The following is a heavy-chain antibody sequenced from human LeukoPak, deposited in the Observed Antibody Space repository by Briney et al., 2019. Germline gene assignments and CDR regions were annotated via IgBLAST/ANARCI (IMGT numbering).Heavy chain of an antibody. J-gene: IGHJ4*02. D-gene: IGHD3-10*01. V-gene: IGHV4-39*01. Sequence: SETLSLTCTVSGGSISSSSYYWGWIRQPPGKGLEWIGSIYYSGSTYYNPSLKSRVTISVDASKNQFSLKLSSVTAADTAVYYCARHYGLWFGELSPYYFDYWGQGTLVTVSS. CDR2: IYYSGST. CDR3: ARHYGLWFGELSPYYFDY. CDR1: GGSISSSSYY.